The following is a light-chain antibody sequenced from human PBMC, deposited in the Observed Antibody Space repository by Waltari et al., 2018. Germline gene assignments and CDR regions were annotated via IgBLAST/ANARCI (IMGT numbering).Light chain of an antibody. CDR3: QQRSNWLT. Sequence: EIVLTQSPATLSLSPGERATLSCRTSQSISNYLAWYQQKPGQAPRLLIYDASNRATGIPARFSGRGSGTDFTLTITSLEPEDVAVYYCQQRSNWLTFGGGTKVEIK. J-gene: IGKJ4*01. V-gene: IGKV3-11*01. CDR2: DAS. CDR1: QSISNY.